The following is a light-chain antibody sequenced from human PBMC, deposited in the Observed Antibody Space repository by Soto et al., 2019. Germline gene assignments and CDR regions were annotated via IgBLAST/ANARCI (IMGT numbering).Light chain of an antibody. V-gene: IGLV2-14*01. CDR3: SAFTNTITRYA. Sequence: QSALTQPASVSGSPGQSITISCTGTSSDVGGSNYVSWFQHHPGKAPKLIIYEVSYRPSGVSARFSGSKSGDTASLTISGLQAEDEADYYCSAFTNTITRYAFGTGTKVTVL. J-gene: IGLJ1*01. CDR2: EVS. CDR1: SSDVGGSNY.